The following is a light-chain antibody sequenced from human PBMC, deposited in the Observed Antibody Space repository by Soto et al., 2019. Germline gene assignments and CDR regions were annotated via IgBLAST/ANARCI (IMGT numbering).Light chain of an antibody. CDR2: DAS. CDR1: QSVSSSH. CDR3: EQYDNSQWT. V-gene: IGKV3-20*01. Sequence: EIVLTQSPGTLSLSPGERATLSCRASQSVSSSHLAWFQQKPGQAPRLLIYDASSRATGIPDRFSGSGSGTELTLTISRLEPEYFAVYYCEQYDNSQWTFGQGTKVQIK. J-gene: IGKJ1*01.